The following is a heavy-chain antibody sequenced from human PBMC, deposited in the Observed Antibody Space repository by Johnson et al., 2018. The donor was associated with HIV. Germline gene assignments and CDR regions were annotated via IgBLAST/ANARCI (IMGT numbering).Heavy chain of an antibody. CDR1: GFSFSNYA. J-gene: IGHJ3*02. V-gene: IGHV3-30*04. CDR3: AKEDAFDI. Sequence: QVQLVESGGGVVQPGRSLRLSCAASGFSFSNYAMDWVRQAPDKGLEWVAVVSSDGSNKYYADSVKGRFTISRDNSKNTVYLQMNSLRAEDTAVYYCAKEDAFDIWGQGTMVTVSS. CDR2: VSSDGSNK.